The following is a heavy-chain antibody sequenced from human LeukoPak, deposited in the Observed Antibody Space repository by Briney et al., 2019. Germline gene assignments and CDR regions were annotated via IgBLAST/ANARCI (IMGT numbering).Heavy chain of an antibody. Sequence: SETLSLTCTVSGGSISSGSYYWSWIRQPAGKGLEWIGRINISGSTNYNPSLKSRATISVDTSKNQFPLKLSSVTAADTAVYYCAREFRIRLGPWGQGTLATVSS. V-gene: IGHV4-61*02. CDR1: GGSISSGSYY. D-gene: IGHD2-21*01. J-gene: IGHJ5*02. CDR2: INISGST. CDR3: AREFRIRLGP.